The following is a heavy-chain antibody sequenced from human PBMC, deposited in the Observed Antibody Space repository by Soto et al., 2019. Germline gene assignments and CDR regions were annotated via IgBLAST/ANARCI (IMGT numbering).Heavy chain of an antibody. J-gene: IGHJ5*02. D-gene: IGHD6-13*01. Sequence: EVQLLESGGGLVQPGGSLRLSCGASQFTFSTYGMSWVRQAPGKGLDWVSAISGSGVSTYYADSVKGRFTISRDNSKNTLYLQMNSLRAEDTAVYYCAKGRSSSWYPTANWFDPWGQGTLVTVSS. V-gene: IGHV3-23*01. CDR2: ISGSGVST. CDR1: QFTFSTYG. CDR3: AKGRSSSWYPTANWFDP.